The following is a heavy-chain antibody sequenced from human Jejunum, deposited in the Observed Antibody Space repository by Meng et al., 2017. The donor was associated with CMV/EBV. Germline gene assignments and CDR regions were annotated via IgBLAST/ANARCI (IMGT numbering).Heavy chain of an antibody. CDR1: GPLSSSSYY. D-gene: IGHD3-22*01. CDR2: IYYSGIT. J-gene: IGHJ4*02. V-gene: IGHV4-39*07. CDR3: ARLIDYDSSGYYYFDY. Sequence: GPLSSSSYYWGWIRQPAGKGPEWIGSIYYSGITYYNPSLKSRVTISVDTSKTQFSLTLSSVTAADTAVYYCARLIDYDSSGYYYFDYWGQGTLVTVSS.